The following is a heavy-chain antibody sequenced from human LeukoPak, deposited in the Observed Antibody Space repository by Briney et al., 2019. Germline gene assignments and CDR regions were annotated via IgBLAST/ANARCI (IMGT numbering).Heavy chain of an antibody. CDR2: IKQDGSEK. D-gene: IGHD1-14*01. CDR1: GFMLSSYW. J-gene: IGHJ3*02. Sequence: GGSLRLSCAPSGFMLSSYWMSWVRQAPGKGLEWVASIKQDGSEKYYVVSVRGRFTISRDNTKNSVYLQMNSLRAEDTAMYYCAAGNVFDIWGQGTLVTVSS. CDR3: AAGNVFDI. V-gene: IGHV3-7*01.